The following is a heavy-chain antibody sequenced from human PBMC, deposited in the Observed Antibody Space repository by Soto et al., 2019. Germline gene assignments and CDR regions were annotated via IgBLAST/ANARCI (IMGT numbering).Heavy chain of an antibody. CDR2: ISSSSSTI. CDR3: ASLKNWNYGKDTFDV. V-gene: IGHV3-48*01. J-gene: IGHJ3*01. Sequence: TGGSLRLSCAASGFTFSSDSMNWVRQAPGKGLEWVSYISSSSSTIYYADSVKGRFTISRDNAKNSLYLQMNSLRAEDTAVYYCASLKNWNYGKDTFDVWGQGTIVTVSS. CDR1: GFTFSSDS. D-gene: IGHD1-7*01.